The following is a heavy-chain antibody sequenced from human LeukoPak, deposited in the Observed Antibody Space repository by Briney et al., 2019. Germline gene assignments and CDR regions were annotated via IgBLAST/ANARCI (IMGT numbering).Heavy chain of an antibody. Sequence: ASVKVSCKASGYTFTGYYMHWVRQAPGQGLEWMGWINPNSGGTNYAQKFQGRVTMTRDTSISTAYMELSRLRSDDTAVYYCARDPTVTFSQTLFGYWGQGTLVTVSS. J-gene: IGHJ4*02. D-gene: IGHD4-17*01. CDR3: ARDPTVTFSQTLFGY. CDR2: INPNSGGT. CDR1: GYTFTGYY. V-gene: IGHV1-2*02.